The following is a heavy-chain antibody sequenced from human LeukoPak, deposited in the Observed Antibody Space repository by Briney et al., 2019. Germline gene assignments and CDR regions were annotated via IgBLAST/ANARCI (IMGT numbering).Heavy chain of an antibody. Sequence: GVLRLSCAASGFTVSSNYMSWVRQAPGKGLEWVSVIYSGGSTYYADSVKGRFTISRDNSKNTLYLQMNSLRAEDTAVYYCASGVTFGGVIVHDYWGQGTLVTVSS. CDR3: ASGVTFGGVIVHDY. CDR1: GFTVSSNY. D-gene: IGHD3-16*02. CDR2: IYSGGST. V-gene: IGHV3-53*01. J-gene: IGHJ4*02.